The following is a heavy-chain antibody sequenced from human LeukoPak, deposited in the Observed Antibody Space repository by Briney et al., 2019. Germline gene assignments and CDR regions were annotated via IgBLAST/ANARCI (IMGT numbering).Heavy chain of an antibody. CDR2: ISGSGATT. Sequence: GGSLRLSCAASGFTFSSYVMSWVRQAPEKGLEWVSAISGSGATTYYADSVKGRFTISRDNSKNTLYLHMNSLRAEDTAVYYCAKRVSGTTFYWGQGTLVTVSS. J-gene: IGHJ4*02. CDR1: GFTFSSYV. V-gene: IGHV3-23*01. D-gene: IGHD1-1*01. CDR3: AKRVSGTTFY.